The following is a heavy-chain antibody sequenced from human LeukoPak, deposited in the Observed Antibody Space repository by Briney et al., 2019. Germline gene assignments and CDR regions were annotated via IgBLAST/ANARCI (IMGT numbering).Heavy chain of an antibody. CDR2: ISGSGGST. D-gene: IGHD6-19*01. CDR3: AKASSGWSFDY. J-gene: IGHJ4*02. V-gene: IGHV3-23*01. Sequence: GGSLRLSCGVSGFNFSIYSLNWVRQAPGKGLEWVSAISGSGGSTYYADSVKGRFTISRDNSKNTLYLQMNSLRAEDTAVYYCAKASSGWSFDYWGQGTLVTVSS. CDR1: GFNFSIYS.